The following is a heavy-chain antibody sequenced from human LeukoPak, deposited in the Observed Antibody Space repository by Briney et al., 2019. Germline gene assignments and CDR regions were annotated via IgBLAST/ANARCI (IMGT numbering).Heavy chain of an antibody. CDR3: ARTFYDISLAFDI. CDR2: INPNSVGT. V-gene: IGHV1-2*02. J-gene: IGHJ3*02. CDR1: GYTITGYY. D-gene: IGHD3-22*01. Sequence: GASLKVSCRASGYTITGYYMHWARQAPGKGLELMGWINPNSVGTNYAQNFQGSVTMTRDTSISTAYMELSRLRSDDTAVYYCARTFYDISLAFDIWGQGTMVTVSS.